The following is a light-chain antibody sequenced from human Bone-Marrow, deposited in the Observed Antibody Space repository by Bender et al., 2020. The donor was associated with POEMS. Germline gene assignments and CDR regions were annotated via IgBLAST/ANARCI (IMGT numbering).Light chain of an antibody. CDR2: EVN. CDR3: NSYTTANTYV. J-gene: IGLJ1*01. V-gene: IGLV2-14*02. CDR1: TSDVGTFNL. Sequence: QSALTQPASVSASPGQSITISCTGTTSDVGTFNLVSWYQQHPGKAPKLIISEVNARPSGISNRFSGSKSGNTASLTISGLQADDEADYYCNSYTTANTYVFGTGTKVTVL.